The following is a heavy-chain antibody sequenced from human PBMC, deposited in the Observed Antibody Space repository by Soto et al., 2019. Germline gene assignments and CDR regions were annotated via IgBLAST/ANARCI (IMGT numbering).Heavy chain of an antibody. CDR2: ISPNNGNT. V-gene: IGHV1-18*01. Sequence: GASVKVSCKASGYTFTNYGIIWVRQAPGHGLEWMGWISPNNGNTRYAQKLQGRVTVTADTSTSTAYMELRNLRSDDTAVYFCARDDDGFCSGTNCYGYYYYYMDVWGKGTTVTVSS. J-gene: IGHJ6*03. CDR3: ARDDDGFCSGTNCYGYYYYYMDV. CDR1: GYTFTNYG. D-gene: IGHD2-2*03.